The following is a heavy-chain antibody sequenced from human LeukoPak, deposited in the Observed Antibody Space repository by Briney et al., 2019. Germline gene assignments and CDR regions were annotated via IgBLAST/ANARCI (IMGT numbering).Heavy chain of an antibody. CDR3: ARNQEIDYYDSSGFYWGVEY. V-gene: IGHV3-48*01. D-gene: IGHD3-22*01. J-gene: IGHJ4*02. CDR2: ISGGGGTI. Sequence: GGSLRLSCAASGFTFSAYSMNWVRQAPGKGLEWVSYISGGGGTIYYADSVKGRLTISRDNAKNSLNLQMDSLRVEDTAVYYCARNQEIDYYDSSGFYWGVEYWGQGTLVTVSS. CDR1: GFTFSAYS.